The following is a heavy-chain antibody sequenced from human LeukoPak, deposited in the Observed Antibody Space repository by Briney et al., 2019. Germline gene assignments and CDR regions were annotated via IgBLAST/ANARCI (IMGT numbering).Heavy chain of an antibody. J-gene: IGHJ5*02. Sequence: PSETLSLTCAVYGGSFSGYYWSWIRQPPGKGLEWIGEINHSGSTNYNPSLKSRVTISVDTSKNQFSLKLSSVTAADTAVYYCARVKGHRAVANTANWNWFDPWGQGTLVTVSS. CDR3: ARVKGHRAVANTANWNWFDP. CDR1: GGSFSGYY. CDR2: INHSGST. D-gene: IGHD6-19*01. V-gene: IGHV4-34*01.